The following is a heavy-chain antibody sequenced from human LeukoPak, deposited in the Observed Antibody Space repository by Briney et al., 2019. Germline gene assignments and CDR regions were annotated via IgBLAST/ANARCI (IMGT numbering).Heavy chain of an antibody. CDR2: ISGSGSSI. D-gene: IGHD3-16*01. CDR1: GFSFSGYA. J-gene: IGHJ4*02. V-gene: IGHV3-23*01. CDR3: TKDGGTSRYFDH. Sequence: PGGSLRLSCAASGFSFSGYAMSWVRQAPGKGLEWVSVISGSGSSIFYADSVKGRFTISRDNSKNTLYVQMDSVRAEDTAVYYCTKDGGTSRYFDHWGQGVLVTVSS.